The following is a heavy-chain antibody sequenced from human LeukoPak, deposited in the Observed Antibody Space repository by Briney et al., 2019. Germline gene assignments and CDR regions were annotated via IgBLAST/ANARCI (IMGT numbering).Heavy chain of an antibody. Sequence: GGSLRLSCAASGFTFSSYGMHWVRQAPGKGLEWVAVISYDGSNKYYADSVKGRFTISRDNSKNTLYLQMNSLRAEDTAVYYCARSIPYGTTRYGRSDYWGQGTLVTVSS. CDR1: GFTFSSYG. CDR2: ISYDGSNK. V-gene: IGHV3-30*03. D-gene: IGHD2-21*01. CDR3: ARSIPYGTTRYGRSDY. J-gene: IGHJ4*02.